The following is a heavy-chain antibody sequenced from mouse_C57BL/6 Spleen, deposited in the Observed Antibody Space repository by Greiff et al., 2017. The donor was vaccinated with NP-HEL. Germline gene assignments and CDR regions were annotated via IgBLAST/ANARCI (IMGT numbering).Heavy chain of an antibody. Sequence: VQLKESGAELVRPGASVKLSCTASGFNIKDDYMHWVKQRPEQGLEWIGWIDPENGDTEYASKFQGKATITADISSNTAYLQLSSLTSEDTAVYYCTTGGLRYYVDYWGQGTTLTVSS. D-gene: IGHD2-4*01. V-gene: IGHV14-4*01. J-gene: IGHJ2*01. CDR3: TTGGLRYYVDY. CDR2: IDPENGDT. CDR1: GFNIKDDY.